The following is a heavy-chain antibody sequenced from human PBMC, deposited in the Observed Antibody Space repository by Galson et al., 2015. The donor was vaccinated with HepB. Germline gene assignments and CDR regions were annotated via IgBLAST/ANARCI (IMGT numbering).Heavy chain of an antibody. D-gene: IGHD1-14*01. V-gene: IGHV3-23*01. J-gene: IGHJ4*02. CDR2: ITANGGSA. CDR1: GFPFNNYA. CDR3: AKSPEMSNGHFDY. Sequence: SLRLSCAVSGFPFNNYAMNWVRQGPGMGLEWVSTITANGGSAFYADSVRGRFTISRDNSKDTLYLQMNILRAEDTAVYYCAKSPEMSNGHFDYWGQGSLVTVSS.